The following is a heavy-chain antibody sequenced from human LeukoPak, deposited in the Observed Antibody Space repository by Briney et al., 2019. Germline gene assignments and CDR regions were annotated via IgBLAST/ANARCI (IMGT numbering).Heavy chain of an antibody. V-gene: IGHV3-23*01. Sequence: PGGSLRLSCAASGFTFSSYVMSWVRQAPGKGLEWVSGISGAGGNTYYADSVKGRFTISRDNSKNTLYLQMYSLRAEDTAIYYCAKGRAYSGTYYDYWGQGTLVTVSS. D-gene: IGHD1-26*01. CDR1: GFTFSSYV. CDR2: ISGAGGNT. CDR3: AKGRAYSGTYYDY. J-gene: IGHJ4*02.